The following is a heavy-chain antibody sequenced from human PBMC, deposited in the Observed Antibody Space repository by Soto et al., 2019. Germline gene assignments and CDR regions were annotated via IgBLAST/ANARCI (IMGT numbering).Heavy chain of an antibody. CDR3: VRTSLVVAAATREDY. D-gene: IGHD2-15*01. J-gene: IGHJ4*02. CDR1: GFTFSSHW. Sequence: PGGSLSHSCAASGFTFSSHWLLWVRQAPGKGLVWVSRINSDGSSTSYADSVKGRFTNTRDNAKNTLYLQMNSLRAEDTAVYYCVRTSLVVAAATREDYWGQGTLVTVSS. V-gene: IGHV3-74*01. CDR2: INSDGSST.